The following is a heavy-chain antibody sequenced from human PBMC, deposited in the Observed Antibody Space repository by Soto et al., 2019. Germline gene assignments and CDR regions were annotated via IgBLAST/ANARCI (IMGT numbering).Heavy chain of an antibody. Sequence: GGSLRLSCAASGFTFSSYGMNWVRQAPGKGLEWVAVLWYDGSNENYADSVKGRFTISRDNSKNTLYLQMNSLRAEDTAVYYCAKDLGYCSGGSCYSDTYYYYYMDVWGKGTTVTVSS. CDR3: AKDLGYCSGGSCYSDTYYYYYMDV. D-gene: IGHD2-15*01. V-gene: IGHV3-33*06. CDR2: LWYDGSNE. J-gene: IGHJ6*03. CDR1: GFTFSSYG.